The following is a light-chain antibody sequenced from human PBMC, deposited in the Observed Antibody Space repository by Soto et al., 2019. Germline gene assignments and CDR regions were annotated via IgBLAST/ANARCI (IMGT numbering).Light chain of an antibody. CDR2: ADN. CDR3: QSFDSTSEV. J-gene: IGLJ2*01. V-gene: IGLV6-57*04. CDR1: SGSIGSSY. Sequence: NFMLTQPHSLSEPPGKTVTISCTRSSGSIGSSYVQWYQQRPGSAPTTVIYADNLRPSGVPDRFSGSIDRSSNAASLTISGLKPEEEAYYYWQSFDSTSEVFGGGTKVTVL.